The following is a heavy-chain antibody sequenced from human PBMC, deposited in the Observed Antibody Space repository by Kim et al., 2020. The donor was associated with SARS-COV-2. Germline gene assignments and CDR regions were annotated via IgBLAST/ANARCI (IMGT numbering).Heavy chain of an antibody. J-gene: IGHJ6*02. V-gene: IGHV1-46*01. D-gene: IGHD2-8*01. Sequence: SYAQKFQGRVTMTRDTSTSTVYMELSSLRSEDTAVYYCASRQYGDYGMDVWGQGTTVTVSS. CDR3: ASRQYGDYGMDV.